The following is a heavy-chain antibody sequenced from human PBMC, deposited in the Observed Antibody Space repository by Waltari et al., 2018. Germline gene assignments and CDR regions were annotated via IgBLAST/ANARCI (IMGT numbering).Heavy chain of an antibody. Sequence: QVQLVQSGAEVKKPGSSVKVSCKASGGTFSSYAISWVRQAPGQGLEWMGGIIPILGMANYAQKFQGRVTITADKSTSTAYMELSSLRSEDTAVYYCAAGGKDRVYYYYYMDVWGKGTTVTVSS. D-gene: IGHD3-10*01. CDR3: AAGGKDRVYYYYYMDV. V-gene: IGHV1-69*10. J-gene: IGHJ6*03. CDR1: GGTFSSYA. CDR2: IIPILGMA.